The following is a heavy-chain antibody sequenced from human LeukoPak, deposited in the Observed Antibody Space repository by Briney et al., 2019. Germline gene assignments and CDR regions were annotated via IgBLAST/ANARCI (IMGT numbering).Heavy chain of an antibody. CDR1: GFTFSNAW. CDR3: STDYGSGSHHYFDY. J-gene: IGHJ4*02. CDR2: IKSKTDGGTT. V-gene: IGHV3-15*01. Sequence: AGSLTLSCAASGFTFSNAWMSWIRQAPGKGLEWVGCIKSKTDGGTTDYVAPVKGRFTVSRDDSKNTLYLQMNRLKTEDTAVYYCSTDYGSGSHHYFDYWGQGTLVTVSS. D-gene: IGHD3-10*01.